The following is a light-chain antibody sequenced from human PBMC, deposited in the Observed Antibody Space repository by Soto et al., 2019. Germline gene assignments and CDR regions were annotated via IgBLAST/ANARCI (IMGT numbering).Light chain of an antibody. J-gene: IGLJ1*01. Sequence: SVLAQPDSVSGSPGQSITISCTGTSNDVGGYNYVSWYQQHLGKAPKLMIYEVSNRLSGISNRFSGSKSGNTASLTISGLQSEDEADYYCSSYTTSSTYVFGPGTKVT. CDR2: EVS. CDR1: SNDVGGYNY. CDR3: SSYTTSSTYV. V-gene: IGLV2-14*01.